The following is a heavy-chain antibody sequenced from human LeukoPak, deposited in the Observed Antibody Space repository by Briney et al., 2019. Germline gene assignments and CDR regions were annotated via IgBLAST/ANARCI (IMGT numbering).Heavy chain of an antibody. D-gene: IGHD3-10*01. Sequence: PSETLSLTCTVSGGSISSGRYYWSWIRQPPGTGLEWIGYIYYSGSTNYSPSLKSRVTISVDTSKNQFSLKLSSVTAADTAVYYCARGDTAPYGSGSYPDYWGQGTLVTVSS. CDR3: ARGDTAPYGSGSYPDY. V-gene: IGHV4-61*01. J-gene: IGHJ4*02. CDR2: IYYSGST. CDR1: GGSISSGRYY.